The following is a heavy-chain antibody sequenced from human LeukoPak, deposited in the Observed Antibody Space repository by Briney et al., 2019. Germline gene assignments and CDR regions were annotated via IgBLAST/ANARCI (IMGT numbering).Heavy chain of an antibody. Sequence: ASVKVSCKASGYTFTSYGISWVRQAPGQGLEWMGWISAYNGNTNYAQKLQGRVTMTTDTSTSAAYMELRSLRSDDTAVYYCARRWGGTYTYDISGTNPFDTWGQGTMFTVS. J-gene: IGHJ3*02. CDR2: ISAYNGNT. CDR3: ARRWGGTYTYDISGTNPFDT. V-gene: IGHV1-18*01. CDR1: GYTFTSYG. D-gene: IGHD3-22*01.